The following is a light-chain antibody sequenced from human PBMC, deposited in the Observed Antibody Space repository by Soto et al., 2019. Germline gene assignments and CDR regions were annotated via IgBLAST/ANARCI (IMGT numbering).Light chain of an antibody. CDR3: SSYRSSSTPVV. J-gene: IGLJ2*01. CDR2: EVT. Sequence: QSALTQPAPVSGSPGQSITISCTGASSDVGFYNFVSWYQQTPGKPPKLIIFEVTHRPSGVSDRFSGSKSGNTASLTISGLQAEDEADYYCSSYRSSSTPVVFGGGTKLTVL. V-gene: IGLV2-14*01. CDR1: SSDVGFYNF.